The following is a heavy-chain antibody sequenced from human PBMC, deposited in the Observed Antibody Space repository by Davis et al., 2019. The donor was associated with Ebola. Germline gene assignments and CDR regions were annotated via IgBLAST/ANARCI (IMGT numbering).Heavy chain of an antibody. CDR2: IWYDGDNK. V-gene: IGHV3-33*01. CDR1: GFSLSSYG. J-gene: IGHJ4*02. CDR3: ARDLHTLLVDTAMVLDY. D-gene: IGHD5-18*01. Sequence: GESLKISCVASGFSLSSYGMHWVRQAPGKGLEWVATIWYDGDNKYYADSVKGRFTISSDSSKHTLYLQMNSLRADDTAVYYCARDLHTLLVDTAMVLDYWGQGTLVTFSS.